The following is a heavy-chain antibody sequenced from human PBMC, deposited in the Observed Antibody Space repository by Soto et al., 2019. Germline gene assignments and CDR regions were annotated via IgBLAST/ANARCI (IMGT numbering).Heavy chain of an antibody. D-gene: IGHD6-6*01. CDR1: GFILSRYG. CDR3: AKEVGSSYILTDNCFHP. V-gene: IGHV3-30*18. CDR2: ISYDGSNK. J-gene: IGHJ5*02. Sequence: GRDFRVSCGGSGFILSRYGMLGRRQVLGKWLEWVAVISYDGSNKYYADSVKGRFTISRDKSKNTLYLQMNSLRAEDTAVYYCAKEVGSSYILTDNCFHPWGQRT.